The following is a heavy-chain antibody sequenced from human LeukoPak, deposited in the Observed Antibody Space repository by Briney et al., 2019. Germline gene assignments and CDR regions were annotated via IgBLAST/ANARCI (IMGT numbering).Heavy chain of an antibody. CDR2: IYYSGST. Sequence: SETLSLTCTVSGGSISSSSYYWGWIRQPPGKGLKWIGSIYYSGSTYYNPSLKSRVTISVDASKSQFSLKLNSVTAADTAVYYCARGLTADIVVVVAANWFDPWGQGTLVTVSS. J-gene: IGHJ5*02. V-gene: IGHV4-39*07. CDR3: ARGLTADIVVVVAANWFDP. CDR1: GGSISSSSYY. D-gene: IGHD2-15*01.